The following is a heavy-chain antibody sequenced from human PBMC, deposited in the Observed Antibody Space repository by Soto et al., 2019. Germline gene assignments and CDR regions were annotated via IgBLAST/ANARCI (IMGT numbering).Heavy chain of an antibody. J-gene: IGHJ2*01. CDR1: GGTFNRYA. V-gene: IGHV1-69*12. CDR3: AQTLGSAVAGPGRFDL. D-gene: IGHD6-19*01. Sequence: QVQLVQSGAEVKKPGSSVKVSCKASGGTFNRYAISWLRQAPGQGPEWMGGITPMFGIGNYAQKFQGRVTNTAVEDTTXDHMELRRLTCEDTAVYYCAQTLGSAVAGPGRFDLWGRGTRVIVSS. CDR2: ITPMFGIG.